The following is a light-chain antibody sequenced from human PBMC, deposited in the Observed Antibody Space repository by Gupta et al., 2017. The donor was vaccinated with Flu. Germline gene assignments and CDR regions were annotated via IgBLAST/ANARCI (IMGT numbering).Light chain of an antibody. CDR2: WAS. CDR3: QQYYSTPLT. J-gene: IGKJ1*01. CDR1: QSVFYSSNNKNY. V-gene: IGKV4-1*01. Sequence: DIVMTQSPDSLAVSLGERDTINCKSSQSVFYSSNNKNYLAWYQQKPGQPPKLLIYWASTRESGVPDRFSGSGSGKDFTLTISSLQAEDVAVYYCQQYYSTPLTFGQGSKVEIK.